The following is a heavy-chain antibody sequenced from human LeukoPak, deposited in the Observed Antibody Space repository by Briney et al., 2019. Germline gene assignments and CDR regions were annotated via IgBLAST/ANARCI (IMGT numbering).Heavy chain of an antibody. D-gene: IGHD3-16*01. CDR3: VRRGNRWGDY. V-gene: IGHV3-7*01. Sequence: GGSLRLSCAASGLTFSSYWMSWVRQTPGKGLEWVANIKDDGSEKYYVDSVKGRFTISRDNAKNSLYLQMNSLRVEDTAVYYCVRRGNRWGDYWGQGTLVTVSS. CDR1: GLTFSSYW. J-gene: IGHJ4*02. CDR2: IKDDGSEK.